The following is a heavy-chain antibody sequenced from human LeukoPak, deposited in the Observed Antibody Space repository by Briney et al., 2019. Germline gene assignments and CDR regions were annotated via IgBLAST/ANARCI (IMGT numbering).Heavy chain of an antibody. CDR2: IYYSGST. Sequence: PSETLSLTCTVSGGSLSSSSYHWGWIRQPPGKGLEWIGSIYYSGSTYYNPSLKSRVTISVDRSKNKFSLKLSSVTAADTAVYYCVRGLIWRWYFDLWGRGTLVTVSS. J-gene: IGHJ2*01. CDR1: GGSLSSSSYH. CDR3: VRGLIWRWYFDL. D-gene: IGHD3/OR15-3a*01. V-gene: IGHV4-39*07.